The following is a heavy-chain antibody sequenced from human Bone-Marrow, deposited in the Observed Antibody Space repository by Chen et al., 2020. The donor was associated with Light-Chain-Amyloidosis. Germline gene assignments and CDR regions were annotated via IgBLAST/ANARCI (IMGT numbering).Heavy chain of an antibody. CDR2: FDPEDEEM. D-gene: IGHD3-22*01. J-gene: IGHJ4*02. V-gene: IGHV1-24*01. CDR1: GDGLTALA. Sequence: QVQLVQSGAEVKRPGASVKVSCKVSGDGLTALAIHWVRQAPGKGLEWVGGFDPEDEEMMYGQKFQGRVRMIEDTSTETAYMELTSLTSEDTAIYYCATDVDVGDYYETGFNYWGQGTLVTVSS. CDR3: ATDVDVGDYYETGFNY.